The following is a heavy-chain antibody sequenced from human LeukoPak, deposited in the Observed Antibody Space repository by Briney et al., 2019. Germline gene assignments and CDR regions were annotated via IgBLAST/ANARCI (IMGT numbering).Heavy chain of an antibody. D-gene: IGHD4-11*01. CDR3: ARHSNYLPFDY. V-gene: IGHV4-61*08. J-gene: IGHJ4*02. Sequence: QVQLQESGPELVKPSQTLSLTCTVSGDSISSGGYYWSWIRQPPGKGLEWIGYISYSGTTNYSPSLKSRVSISVDTSQNQFSLKLRSVTAADTAVYYCARHSNYLPFDYWGQGTLVTVSS. CDR1: GDSISSGGYY. CDR2: ISYSGTT.